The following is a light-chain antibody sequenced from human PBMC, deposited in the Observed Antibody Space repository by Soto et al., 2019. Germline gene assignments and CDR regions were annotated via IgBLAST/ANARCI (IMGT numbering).Light chain of an antibody. CDR1: SSDIAAYDC. CDR2: XXD. V-gene: IGLV2-14*01. Sequence: SVLTPTASLSGAPGKSINISCTGTSSDIAAYDCVSWFQQHPGKAPKLMISXXDXXXXWXXXRXXGXXXGXRGSLTISGLQVEDEADYYCSSCTSSSTVAFGSGTKVTVL. CDR3: SSCTSSSTVA. J-gene: IGLJ1*01.